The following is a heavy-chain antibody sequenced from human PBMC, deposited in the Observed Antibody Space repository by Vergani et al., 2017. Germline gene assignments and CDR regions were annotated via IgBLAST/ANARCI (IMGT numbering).Heavy chain of an antibody. Sequence: QVQLVESGGGVVQPGRSLRLSCAASGFTFSSYAMHWVRQAPGKGLEWVAVISYDGSNKYYADSVKGRFTISRDNSKNTLYLQMNSLRAEDTAVYYCARAAGRSEAPVDALDIWGQGTMVTVSS. D-gene: IGHD3-10*01. J-gene: IGHJ3*02. V-gene: IGHV3-30-3*01. CDR2: ISYDGSNK. CDR1: GFTFSSYA. CDR3: ARAAGRSEAPVDALDI.